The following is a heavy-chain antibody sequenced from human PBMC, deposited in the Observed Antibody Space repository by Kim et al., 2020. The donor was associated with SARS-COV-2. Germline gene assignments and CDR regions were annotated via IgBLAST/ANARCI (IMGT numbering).Heavy chain of an antibody. CDR3: ANEIYSGSYRD. CDR2: T. D-gene: IGHD1-26*01. J-gene: IGHJ4*02. Sequence: TNQADPVKGRFTISRDNSKNTLYLQMNSLRAEDTAVYYCANEIYSGSYRDWGQGTLVTVSS. V-gene: IGHV3-23*01.